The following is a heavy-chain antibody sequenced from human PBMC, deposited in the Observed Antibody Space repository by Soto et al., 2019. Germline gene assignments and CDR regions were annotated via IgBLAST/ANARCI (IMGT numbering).Heavy chain of an antibody. CDR3: VREDDGGDRDYYGLDV. Sequence: QVQLQESGPGLVRPSQTLSLTCTVSGGSISSDHYHWTWIRQTPGKGLEWIGYIHYSGSVYYNPSLQSRVTMSVDTSKTLFYLKLSSVTAADTAVYFCVREDDGGDRDYYGLDVWGQGTTVTVSS. D-gene: IGHD4-17*01. CDR1: GGSISSDHYH. CDR2: IHYSGSV. V-gene: IGHV4-30-4*01. J-gene: IGHJ6*02.